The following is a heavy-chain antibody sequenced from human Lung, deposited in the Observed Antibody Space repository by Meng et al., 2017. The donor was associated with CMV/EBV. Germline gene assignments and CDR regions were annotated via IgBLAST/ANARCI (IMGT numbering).Heavy chain of an antibody. CDR3: ARGYNTAPYLDP. V-gene: IGHV1-2*02. J-gene: IGHJ5*02. CDR1: GYTFTGYY. CDR2: INPNSGDT. Sequence: SVKVSCKASGYTFTGYYLHWLRQAPGQGLEWMGWINPNSGDTTYARKFQGRVTMTRDTSINTADMELSGLTSDDSAVDYCARGYNTAPYLDPWGQGTLVTVSS. D-gene: IGHD2-2*02.